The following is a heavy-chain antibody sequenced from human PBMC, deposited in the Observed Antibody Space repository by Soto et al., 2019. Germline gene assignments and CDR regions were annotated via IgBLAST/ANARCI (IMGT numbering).Heavy chain of an antibody. CDR2: IYRGGST. D-gene: IGHD6-13*01. Sequence: PGGSLRLSCAASGFTVSSNYMSWVRQAPGKGLEWVSVIYRGGSTYYADSVKGRFTISRDNSKNTLYLQMNSLRAEDTAVYYCARQVGVGIAAAGPVDDWGQGTLVTVSS. V-gene: IGHV3-53*01. CDR1: GFTVSSNY. CDR3: ARQVGVGIAAAGPVDD. J-gene: IGHJ4*02.